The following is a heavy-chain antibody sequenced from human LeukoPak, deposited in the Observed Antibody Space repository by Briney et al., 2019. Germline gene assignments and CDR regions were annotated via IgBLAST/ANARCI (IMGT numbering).Heavy chain of an antibody. J-gene: IGHJ5*02. CDR3: AEAVVVVAATSGPKKDNWFDP. CDR2: ISYDGSNK. V-gene: IGHV3-30-3*02. D-gene: IGHD2-15*01. Sequence: PGRSLRLSCAASGFTFSSYAMHWVRQAPGKGLEWVAVISYDGSNKYYADSVKGRFTISRDNSKNTLYLQMNSLRAEDTAVYYCAEAVVVVAATSGPKKDNWFDPWGQGTLVTVSS. CDR1: GFTFSSYA.